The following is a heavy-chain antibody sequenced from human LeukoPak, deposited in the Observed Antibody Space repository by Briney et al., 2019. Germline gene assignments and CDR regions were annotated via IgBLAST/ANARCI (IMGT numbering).Heavy chain of an antibody. V-gene: IGHV3-73*01. J-gene: IGHJ2*01. CDR3: TRPRLACYDSSGSYWYCDL. D-gene: IGHD3-22*01. CDR1: GFTFSGTA. CDR2: IRSKANSFAT. Sequence: GGSLTLSCAASGFTFSGTAMHWVRQASGPGQEWVGRIRSKANSFATAYAASVKGRFTNSRDDSKHTAYLQMNSLKSEDTAVYYCTRPRLACYDSSGSYWYCDLWGRGTLVTVSS.